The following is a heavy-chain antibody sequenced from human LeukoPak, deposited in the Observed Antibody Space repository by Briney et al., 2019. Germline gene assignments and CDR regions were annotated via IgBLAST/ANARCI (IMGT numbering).Heavy chain of an antibody. J-gene: IGHJ4*02. V-gene: IGHV4-59*01. D-gene: IGHD6-19*01. CDR1: GGSINSYY. CDR2: IYYSGST. Sequence: PSETLSLTCTVSGGSINSYYWSWLRQPPGKGLEWIGYIYYSGSTNHNPSLKSRVTISVDTPKNQFSLRLSSVTAADTAVYYCARGGGWSPYYFDYWGQGTLVTVSS. CDR3: ARGGGWSPYYFDY.